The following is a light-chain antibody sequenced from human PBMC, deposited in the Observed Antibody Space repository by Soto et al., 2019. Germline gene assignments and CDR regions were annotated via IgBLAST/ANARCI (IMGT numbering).Light chain of an antibody. CDR3: QQYNSYPIT. CDR2: AAS. J-gene: IGKJ5*01. Sequence: DIQMTQSPSSLSASVGDRVTITCRASQGLSSWLAWYQQKPEEAPKSLIYAASRLEIGVPSRFSGSGSGTDFALTISSLQPEDFATYYCQQYNSYPITCGQGTRLE. V-gene: IGKV1D-16*01. CDR1: QGLSSW.